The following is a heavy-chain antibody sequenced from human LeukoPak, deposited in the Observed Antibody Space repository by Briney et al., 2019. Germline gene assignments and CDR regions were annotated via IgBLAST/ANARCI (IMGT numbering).Heavy chain of an antibody. D-gene: IGHD3-10*01. CDR1: GYTFTRYY. Sequence: ASVKVSCKASGYTFTRYYIHSVRQAAGHELEGRGIINQSGGSAAHAQKFQGRVTMTRDTSTSTVYMELSSLRAEDTAIYYCARDPPRVNGSTVVRAEVVYPSYHFDYWGRGTLVTVSS. CDR3: ARDPPRVNGSTVVRAEVVYPSYHFDY. CDR2: INQSGGSA. V-gene: IGHV1-46*01. J-gene: IGHJ4*02.